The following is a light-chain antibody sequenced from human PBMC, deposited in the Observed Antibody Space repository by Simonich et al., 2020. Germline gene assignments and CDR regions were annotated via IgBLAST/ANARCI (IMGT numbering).Light chain of an antibody. CDR3: SSYTSSSTWV. CDR2: DVS. J-gene: IGLJ3*02. Sequence: QSALTQPASVSGSPGQSITISCTGTSSDVGGSNYVSWYQQHPGKAPKLMIYDVSKRPSGVSKRCSGSKSGNTASLTISGLQAEDEADYYCSSYTSSSTWVFGGGTKLTVL. CDR1: SSDVGGSNY. V-gene: IGLV2-14*01.